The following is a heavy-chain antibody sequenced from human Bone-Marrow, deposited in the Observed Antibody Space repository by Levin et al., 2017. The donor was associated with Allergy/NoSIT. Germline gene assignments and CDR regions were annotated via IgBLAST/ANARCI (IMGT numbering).Heavy chain of an antibody. CDR1: GGSISSGSYY. CDR2: TYTSGST. CDR3: ARGRYSGYDSLVFFDY. D-gene: IGHD5-12*01. J-gene: IGHJ4*02. Sequence: SETLSLTCTVSGGSISSGSYYWSWIRQLAGKGLEWIGRTYTSGSTNYNPSLKSRVTISVDTSKNQFSLKLSSVTVADTAVYFCARGRYSGYDSLVFFDYWGQGALVTVSS. V-gene: IGHV4-61*02.